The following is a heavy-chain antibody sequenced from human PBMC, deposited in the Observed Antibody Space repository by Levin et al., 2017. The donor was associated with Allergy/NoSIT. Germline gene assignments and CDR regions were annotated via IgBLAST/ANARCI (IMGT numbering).Heavy chain of an antibody. D-gene: IGHD3-22*01. J-gene: IGHJ4*02. V-gene: IGHV3-9*01. CDR2: ISWNSGSI. CDR1: GFTFDDYA. Sequence: AGGSLRLSCAASGFTFDDYAMHWVRQAPGKGLEWVSGISWNSGSIGYADSVKGRFTISRDNAKNSLYLQMNSLRAEDTALYYCAKGSYDSSGYPLQYYFDYWGQGTLVTVSS. CDR3: AKGSYDSSGYPLQYYFDY.